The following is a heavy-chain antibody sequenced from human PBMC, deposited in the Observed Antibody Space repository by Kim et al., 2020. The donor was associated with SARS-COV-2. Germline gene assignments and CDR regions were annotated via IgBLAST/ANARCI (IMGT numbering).Heavy chain of an antibody. CDR3: AGDIIEAAGTGYYYYYGMDV. CDR2: IYYSGST. V-gene: IGHV4-31*03. D-gene: IGHD6-13*01. J-gene: IGHJ6*02. CDR1: GGSISSGGYY. Sequence: SETLSLTCTVSGGSISSGGYYWSWIRQHPGKGLEWIGYIYYSGSTYYNPSLKSRVTISVDTSKNQFSLKLSSVTAADTAVYYCAGDIIEAAGTGYYYYYGMDVWGQGTTVTVSS.